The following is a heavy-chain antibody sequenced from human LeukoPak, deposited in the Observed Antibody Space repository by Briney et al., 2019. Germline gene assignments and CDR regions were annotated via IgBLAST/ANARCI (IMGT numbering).Heavy chain of an antibody. J-gene: IGHJ5*02. D-gene: IGHD2-15*01. CDR1: GGSFSGYY. CDR2: INHSGST. CDR3: ARKVVVVVAATRWFDP. Sequence: SETLSLTCAVYGGSFSGYYWSWIRQPPGKGLEWIGEINHSGSTNYNPSLKSRVTISVDTSKNQFSLKLSSVTAADTAVYYCARKVVVVVAATRWFDPWGQGTLVTVSS. V-gene: IGHV4-34*01.